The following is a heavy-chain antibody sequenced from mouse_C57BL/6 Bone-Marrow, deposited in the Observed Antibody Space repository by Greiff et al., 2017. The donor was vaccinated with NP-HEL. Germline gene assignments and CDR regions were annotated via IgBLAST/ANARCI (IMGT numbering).Heavy chain of an antibody. CDR1: GFTFSIYA. CDR3: ARVDDGGFAY. Sequence: EVKLVESGGGLVKPGGSLKLSCAASGFTFSIYAMSWVRQTPEKRLEWVATISDGGSYTYYPDNVKGRFTISRDNAKNNRYLQMSHLKSEDSAMYYGARVDDGGFAYWGQGTLVTVSA. J-gene: IGHJ3*01. D-gene: IGHD2-3*01. CDR2: ISDGGSYT. V-gene: IGHV5-4*03.